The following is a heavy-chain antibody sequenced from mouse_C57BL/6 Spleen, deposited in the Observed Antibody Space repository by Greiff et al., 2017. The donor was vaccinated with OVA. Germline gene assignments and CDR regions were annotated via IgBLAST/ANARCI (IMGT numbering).Heavy chain of an antibody. CDR1: GYTFTSYW. D-gene: IGHD1-1*01. CDR3: ARMDYGSSYGYFDV. Sequence: QVQLQQPGAELVRPGSSVKLSCKASGYTFTSYWMHWVKQRPIQGLEWIGNIDPSDSETHYNQKFKDKATLTVDKSSSTAYMQLSSLTSEDSAVYYGARMDYGSSYGYFDVWGTGTTVTVSS. CDR2: IDPSDSET. V-gene: IGHV1-52*01. J-gene: IGHJ1*03.